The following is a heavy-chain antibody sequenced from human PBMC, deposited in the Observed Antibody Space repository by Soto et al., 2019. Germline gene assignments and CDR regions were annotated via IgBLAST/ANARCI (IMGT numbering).Heavy chain of an antibody. D-gene: IGHD3-9*01. CDR2: INPNSGGT. J-gene: IGHJ4*02. V-gene: IGHV1-2*04. CDR1: GYTFTGYY. Sequence: ASVKVSCKASGYTFTGYYMHWVRQAPGQGLEWMGWINPNSGGTNYAQKFQGWVTMTRDTSISTAYMELSRLRSDDTAVYYCARGLFYDILTGYFTNSFDYWGQGTLVTVSS. CDR3: ARGLFYDILTGYFTNSFDY.